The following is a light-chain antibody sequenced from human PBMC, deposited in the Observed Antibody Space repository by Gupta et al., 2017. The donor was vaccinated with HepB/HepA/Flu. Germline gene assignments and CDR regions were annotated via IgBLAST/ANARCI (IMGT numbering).Light chain of an antibody. J-gene: IGKJ4*01. CDR3: QRRSSWPPLT. Sequence: EIVLTQSPATLSLSPGERATLSCRASQSVNYYLAWYQQKPGQAPRLLIYDASIRATGIPARFSGSGSGTDFTLTINSLEPEDFGVYYCQRRSSWPPLTFGGGTKVEIK. V-gene: IGKV3-11*01. CDR2: DAS. CDR1: QSVNYY.